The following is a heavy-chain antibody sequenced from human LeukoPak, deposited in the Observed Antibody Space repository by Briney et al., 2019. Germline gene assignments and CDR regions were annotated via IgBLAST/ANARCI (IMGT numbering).Heavy chain of an antibody. V-gene: IGHV3-64D*06. CDR3: VKSSFRGAAPFDY. CDR2: ISSNGGST. Sequence: GGSLRLSCSASGFTFSSYAMHWVRQAPGKGLEYVSAISSNGGSTYYADSVKGRFTISRDNSKNTLYLRTSSLRAEDTAVYYCVKSSFRGAAPFDYWGQGTLVTVSS. D-gene: IGHD1-26*01. J-gene: IGHJ4*02. CDR1: GFTFSSYA.